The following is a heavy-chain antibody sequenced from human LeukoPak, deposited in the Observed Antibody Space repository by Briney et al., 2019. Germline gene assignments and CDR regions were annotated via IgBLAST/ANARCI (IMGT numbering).Heavy chain of an antibody. Sequence: GGSLRLSCAASGFTFSSYEKNGVRQAPGKGLEWGSYISSSGSTIYYADSLKGRFTISRDNSKNTLYLQMNSLRAEDTAVYYCAKVLSEGYTYGTWGQGTLVTVSS. CDR2: ISSSGSTI. CDR1: GFTFSSYE. V-gene: IGHV3-48*03. CDR3: AKVLSEGYTYGT. J-gene: IGHJ5*02. D-gene: IGHD5-18*01.